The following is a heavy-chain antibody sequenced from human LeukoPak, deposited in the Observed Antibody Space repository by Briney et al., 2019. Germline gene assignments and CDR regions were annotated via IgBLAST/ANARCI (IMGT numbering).Heavy chain of an antibody. V-gene: IGHV4-59*01. Sequence: SETLSLTCTVSGGSISSYYWSWIRQPPGKGLEWIGDVYYSGSTNYNPSLKSRVTMSVDTSKNRFPLKLRSVTAAATAVYYCARETVYGHYLGWFDHWGQGTLVTVSS. D-gene: IGHD4-17*01. CDR2: VYYSGST. CDR1: GGSISSYY. CDR3: ARETVYGHYLGWFDH. J-gene: IGHJ5*02.